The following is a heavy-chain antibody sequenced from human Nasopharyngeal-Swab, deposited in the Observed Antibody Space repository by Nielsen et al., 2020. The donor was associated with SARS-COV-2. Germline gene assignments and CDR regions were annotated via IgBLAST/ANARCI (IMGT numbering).Heavy chain of an antibody. CDR1: GYTFSSYG. V-gene: IGHV1-18*01. CDR3: ARELGVGLFDY. Sequence: ASVKVSCKPSGYTFSSYGIAWVRQAPGQGLEWLGWLSPYNDYTHYAQKFQGSVTMTSDTSTSTAYLELRSLTSDDTAVYYCARELGVGLFDYWGQGTLVTVSS. D-gene: IGHD3-16*01. J-gene: IGHJ4*02. CDR2: LSPYNDYT.